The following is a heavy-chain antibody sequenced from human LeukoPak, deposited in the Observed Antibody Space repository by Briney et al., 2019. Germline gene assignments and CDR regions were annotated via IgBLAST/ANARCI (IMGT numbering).Heavy chain of an antibody. V-gene: IGHV1-2*02. Sequence: ASAKVSCKASGYTFTGYYMHWVRQAPGQGLEWMGWINPNSGGTNYAQKFQGRVTMTRDTSISTAYMELSRLRSDDTAVYYCASESTVLSWSDYWGQGTLVTVSS. CDR2: INPNSGGT. D-gene: IGHD4-11*01. CDR3: ASESTVLSWSDY. J-gene: IGHJ4*02. CDR1: GYTFTGYY.